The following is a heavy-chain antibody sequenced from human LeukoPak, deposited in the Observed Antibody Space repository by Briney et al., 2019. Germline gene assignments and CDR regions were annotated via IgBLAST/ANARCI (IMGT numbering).Heavy chain of an antibody. CDR3: ASLAPRSMTTMNKYYYYYYGMDV. CDR2: ISAYNGNT. D-gene: IGHD4-17*01. Sequence: ASVKVSCKASGYTFTSYGISWVRQAPGQGLEWMGWISAYNGNTNYAQKLQGRVTMTTDTSTSTAYMELRSLRSDDTAVYYCASLAPRSMTTMNKYYYYYYGMDVWGQGTTVTVSS. J-gene: IGHJ6*02. V-gene: IGHV1-18*01. CDR1: GYTFTSYG.